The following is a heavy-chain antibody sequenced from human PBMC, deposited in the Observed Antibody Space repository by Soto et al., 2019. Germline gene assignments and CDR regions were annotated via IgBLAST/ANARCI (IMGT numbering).Heavy chain of an antibody. CDR1: GYRFTSYW. J-gene: IGHJ5*02. D-gene: IGHD3-9*01. CDR2: IDPSDSYT. CDR3: ARSEGPTAYYDILTGPSRDCFDP. V-gene: IGHV5-10-1*01. Sequence: GESLKISCKGSGYRFTSYWISWVRQMPGKGLEWMGRIDPSDSYTNYSPSFQGHVTISADKSISTAYLQWSSLKASDTAMYYCARSEGPTAYYDILTGPSRDCFDPWGEGALVTVSA.